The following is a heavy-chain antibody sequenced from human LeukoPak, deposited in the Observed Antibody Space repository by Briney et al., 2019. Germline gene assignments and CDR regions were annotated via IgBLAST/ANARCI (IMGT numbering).Heavy chain of an antibody. CDR3: ARGHSGTTKKEVDY. Sequence: PSETLSLTCAVYGGSFSGYYWSWIRQPPGKGLEWIGEINHSGSTNYNPSLKSRVTISVDTSKDQFSLKLGSVTAADTAVYYCARGHSGTTKKEVDYWGQGTLVTVSS. V-gene: IGHV4-34*01. CDR2: INHSGST. J-gene: IGHJ4*02. CDR1: GGSFSGYY. D-gene: IGHD4-17*01.